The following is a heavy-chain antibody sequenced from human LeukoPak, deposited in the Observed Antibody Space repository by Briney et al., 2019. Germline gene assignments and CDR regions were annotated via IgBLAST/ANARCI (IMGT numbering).Heavy chain of an antibody. Sequence: SETLSLTCAVSGSSISTNTWWSWVRPPPGKGLEWIGQTSHDGNADYTPSLKSRVTISVDRSKNQLSLKLNSVTAADSAVYYCARGTERASWFDPWGQGTLVTVSS. V-gene: IGHV4/OR15-8*01. CDR3: ARGTERASWFDP. J-gene: IGHJ5*02. CDR1: GSSISTNTW. D-gene: IGHD1-1*01. CDR2: TSHDGNA.